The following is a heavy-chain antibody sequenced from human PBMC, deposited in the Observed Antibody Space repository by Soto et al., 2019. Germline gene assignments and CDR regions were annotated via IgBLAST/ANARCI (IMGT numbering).Heavy chain of an antibody. CDR3: ARDRRAFGVVILDY. CDR2: IYYSGST. CDR1: GGSISSGDYY. V-gene: IGHV4-30-4*01. J-gene: IGHJ4*02. D-gene: IGHD3-3*01. Sequence: PSETLSLTCTVSGGSISSGDYYWSWIRQPPGKGLEWIGYIYYSGSTYYNPSLKSRVTISVDTSKNQFSLKLSSVTAADTAVYYCARDRRAFGVVILDYWGQGTLVTVSS.